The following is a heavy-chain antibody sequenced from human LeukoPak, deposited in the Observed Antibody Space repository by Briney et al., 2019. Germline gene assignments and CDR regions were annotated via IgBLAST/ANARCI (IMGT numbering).Heavy chain of an antibody. V-gene: IGHV3-13*04. CDR3: ASGFSSSPYFDY. CDR2: IGSAGDT. D-gene: IGHD6-6*01. Sequence: PGGSLRLSCAASGITFSNYDMHWVRQPTGKGLEWVSAIGSAGDTYYPGSVKGRFTISRENAKNSLYLQMNSLRAGDTAVYYCASGFSSSPYFDYWGQGTLVTVSS. CDR1: GITFSNYD. J-gene: IGHJ4*02.